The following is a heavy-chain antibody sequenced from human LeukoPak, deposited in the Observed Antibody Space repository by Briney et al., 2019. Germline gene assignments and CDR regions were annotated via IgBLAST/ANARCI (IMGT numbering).Heavy chain of an antibody. CDR2: ISYDGSNK. J-gene: IGHJ4*02. Sequence: GGSLRLSCAASGFTFSSYGMHWVRQAPGKGLEWVAVISYDGSNKYYADSVKGRFTISRDNSKNTLYLQMNSLRAEDTAVYYCARDRGRRDGFDYWGQGTLVTVSS. V-gene: IGHV3-30*03. D-gene: IGHD5-24*01. CDR3: ARDRGRRDGFDY. CDR1: GFTFSSYG.